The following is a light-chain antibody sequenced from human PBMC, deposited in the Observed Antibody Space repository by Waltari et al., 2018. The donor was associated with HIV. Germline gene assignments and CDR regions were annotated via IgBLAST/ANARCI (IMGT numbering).Light chain of an antibody. CDR3: ETWETSLSVYV. Sequence: QSVLTQPPSVSAAPGQPVTISCSGSRSNIRNNYVSWYQHVPGTAPKLLIYENTNRFSGIPDRFSGSKSDTSATLGITGLQTGDEADYYCETWETSLSVYVFGTGTRVTVL. V-gene: IGLV1-51*02. J-gene: IGLJ1*01. CDR1: RSNIRNNY. CDR2: ENT.